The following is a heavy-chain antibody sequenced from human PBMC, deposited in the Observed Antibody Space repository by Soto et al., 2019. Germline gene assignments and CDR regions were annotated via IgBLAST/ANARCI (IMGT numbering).Heavy chain of an antibody. CDR3: AKEGRRESFDY. Sequence: GGSLRLSCAASGFTFSNYAMNWVRQAPGKGLEWVSAITGSGGSTYYAYYADSVKGRFTISRDDSKNTLYLQMNSLRVEDTAVYYCAKEGRRESFDYWGQGTLVTVSS. CDR2: ITGSGGSTYYA. CDR1: GFTFSNYA. V-gene: IGHV3-23*01. J-gene: IGHJ4*02. D-gene: IGHD3-10*01.